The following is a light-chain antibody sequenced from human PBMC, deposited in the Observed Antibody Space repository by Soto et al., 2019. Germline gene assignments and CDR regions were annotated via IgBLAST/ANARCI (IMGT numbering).Light chain of an antibody. J-gene: IGKJ3*01. Sequence: GDRVTITCRASQSISTFLNWYQLKPGKAPTLLIFAAFSLQSGVPSRFSGSGSGTDFTLTISNLQPEDFATYYCQQSFSAPIYTFGPGTKVDIK. CDR1: QSISTF. CDR2: AAF. CDR3: QQSFSAPIYT. V-gene: IGKV1-39*01.